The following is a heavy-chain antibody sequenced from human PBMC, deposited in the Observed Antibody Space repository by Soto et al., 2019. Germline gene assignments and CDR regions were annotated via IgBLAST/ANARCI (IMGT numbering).Heavy chain of an antibody. CDR2: IYTSGST. V-gene: IGHV4-4*07. CDR1: GGSISSYY. D-gene: IGHD3-22*01. CDR3: ARDGYYDSSGYYWFDP. J-gene: IGHJ5*02. Sequence: PSETLSLTCTVSGGSISSYYWSWTRQPAGKGLEWIGRIYTSGSTNYNPSLKSRVIMSVDTSKNQFSLKLSSVTAADTAVYYCARDGYYDSSGYYWFDPWGQGTLVTVS.